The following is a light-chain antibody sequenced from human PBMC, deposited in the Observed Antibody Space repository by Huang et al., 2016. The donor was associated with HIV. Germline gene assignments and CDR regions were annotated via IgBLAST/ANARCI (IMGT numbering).Light chain of an antibody. Sequence: DIVMTQSPATLSLSPGERATLSCRASQSVNSKLAWYQQKPGQAPRLLSYGASTSATVVPGRFSGSGSGTEFTLTISSLQSEDFAVYYCQQYSNWPPNTFGQGTKLESK. V-gene: IGKV3-15*01. CDR2: GAS. J-gene: IGKJ2*01. CDR1: QSVNSK. CDR3: QQYSNWPPNT.